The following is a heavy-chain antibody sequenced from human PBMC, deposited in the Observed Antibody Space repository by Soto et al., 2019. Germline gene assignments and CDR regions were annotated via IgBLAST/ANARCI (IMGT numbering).Heavy chain of an antibody. Sequence: EVQLLESGGGLVQPGGSLRLSCAASGFTFSNYAMSWVRQAPGKGLEWVSTISGSGGSTYYADSVKGRFTISRDNSKNTLYLQMNSLRAEDTAIYYCAEDERGNSYGPSALEMWGQGTMVTVSS. V-gene: IGHV3-23*01. CDR2: ISGSGGST. J-gene: IGHJ3*02. CDR1: GFTFSNYA. CDR3: AEDERGNSYGPSALEM. D-gene: IGHD5-18*01.